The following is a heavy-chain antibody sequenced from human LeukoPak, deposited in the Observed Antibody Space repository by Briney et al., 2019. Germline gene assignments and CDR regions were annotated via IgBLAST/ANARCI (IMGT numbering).Heavy chain of an antibody. V-gene: IGHV1-18*01. CDR3: ARSSGYYSSLFYMHV. J-gene: IGHJ6*03. CDR2: ISGYNGYT. CDR1: GYTFTRYG. D-gene: IGHD3-22*01. Sequence: ASVKVSCKASGYTFTRYGINWVRQAPGQGLEWMGWISGYNGYTKYEQKFQGRVTMTSDMSTSTVYMELSSLRSEDTAVYYCARSSGYYSSLFYMHVWGKGTTVTVSS.